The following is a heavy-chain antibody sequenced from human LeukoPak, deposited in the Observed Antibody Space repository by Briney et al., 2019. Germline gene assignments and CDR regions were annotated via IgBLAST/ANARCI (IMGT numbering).Heavy chain of an antibody. CDR1: GYTFSSYG. CDR3: ARALTYYDFWSGYYKKYYFDY. CDR2: ISAYNGNT. V-gene: IGHV1-18*01. Sequence: VASVKVSCKASGYTFSSYGISWVRQAPGQGLEWMGWISAYNGNTNYAQKLQGRVTMTRNTSISTAYMELSSLRSEDTAVYYCARALTYYDFWSGYYKKYYFDYWGQGTLVTVSS. D-gene: IGHD3-3*01. J-gene: IGHJ4*02.